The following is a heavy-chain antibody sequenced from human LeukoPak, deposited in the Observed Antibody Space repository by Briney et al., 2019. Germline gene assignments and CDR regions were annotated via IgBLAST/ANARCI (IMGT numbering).Heavy chain of an antibody. CDR2: INPNSGGT. D-gene: IGHD3-22*01. V-gene: IGHV1-2*02. CDR3: AREYSSGYYYQIDY. J-gene: IGHJ4*02. CDR1: GYTFTGYY. Sequence: ASVKVSCKASGYTFTGYYMHWVRQAPGQGLEWMGWINPNSGGTNYTQKFQGRVTMTRDTSISTAYMELSRLRSDDTAVYYCAREYSSGYYYQIDYWGQGTLVTVSS.